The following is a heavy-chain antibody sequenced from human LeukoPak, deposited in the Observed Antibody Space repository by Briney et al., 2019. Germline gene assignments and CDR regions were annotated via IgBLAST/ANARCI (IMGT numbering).Heavy chain of an antibody. CDR1: GGSISSYY. CDR2: IYYSGST. D-gene: IGHD1-26*01. CDR3: AREVVVGATTAFQH. Sequence: SETLPLTCTVSGGSISSYYWSWIRQPPGKGLEWIGYIYYSGSTNYNPSLKSRVTISVDTSKNQFSLKLRSVTAADTAVYYCAREVVVGATTAFQHWGQGTLVTVSS. J-gene: IGHJ1*01. V-gene: IGHV4-59*12.